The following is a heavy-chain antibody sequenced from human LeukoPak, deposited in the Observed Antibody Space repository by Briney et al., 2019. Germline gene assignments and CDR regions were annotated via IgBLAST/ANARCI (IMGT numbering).Heavy chain of an antibody. D-gene: IGHD3-10*01. CDR2: MYYSGST. J-gene: IGHJ4*02. CDR3: ARDRYYYGSESYYFDY. Sequence: SETLSLTCTVSGGSITSSSYYWGWIRQPPGKGLEWIGSMYYSGSTYYNPSLKSRVTMSVDTSKNQFSLKLSSVTAADTAVYYCARDRYYYGSESYYFDYWGQGTLVTVSS. V-gene: IGHV4-39*07. CDR1: GGSITSSSYY.